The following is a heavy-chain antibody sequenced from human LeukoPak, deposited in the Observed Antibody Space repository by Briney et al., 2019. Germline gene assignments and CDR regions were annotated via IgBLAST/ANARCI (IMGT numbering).Heavy chain of an antibody. D-gene: IGHD6-13*01. V-gene: IGHV3-30*04. CDR2: ISNDGSKK. CDR1: GFTFSNYA. Sequence: GGSLRLSCAASGFTFSNYAMHWVRQAPGKGLEWVAVISNDGSKKSYADSVKGRFTISRDNSKNTLYLQMNSLRAEDTAVYYCAKDHVAAAGTHFDYWGQGTLVTVSS. CDR3: AKDHVAAAGTHFDY. J-gene: IGHJ4*02.